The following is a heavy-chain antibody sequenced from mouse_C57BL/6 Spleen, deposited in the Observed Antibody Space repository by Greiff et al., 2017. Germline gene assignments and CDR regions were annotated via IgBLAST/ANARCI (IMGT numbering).Heavy chain of an antibody. Sequence: EVHLVESGGGLVQPKGSLKLSCAASGFTFNTYAMHWVRQAPGKGLEWVARIRSKSSNYATYYADSVKDRFTISRDDSQSMLYLQMNNLKTEDTAMYYCVREDYYGSSYEYFDVWGTGTTVTVSS. CDR2: IRSKSSNYAT. V-gene: IGHV10-3*01. D-gene: IGHD1-1*01. CDR1: GFTFNTYA. CDR3: VREDYYGSSYEYFDV. J-gene: IGHJ1*03.